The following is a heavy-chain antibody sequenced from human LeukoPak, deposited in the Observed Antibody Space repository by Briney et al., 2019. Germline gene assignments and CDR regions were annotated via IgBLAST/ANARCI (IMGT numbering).Heavy chain of an antibody. CDR1: GFTFSSYA. Sequence: GGSLRLSCAASGFTFSSYAMSWVRQAPGKGLEWVSAISGSGGSTYYADSVKGRFTISRDNAKNSLYLQMNSLRAEDTAVYYCARAKTSSSEMGYWGQGTLVTVSS. V-gene: IGHV3-23*01. CDR2: ISGSGGST. CDR3: ARAKTSSSEMGY. J-gene: IGHJ4*02. D-gene: IGHD6-13*01.